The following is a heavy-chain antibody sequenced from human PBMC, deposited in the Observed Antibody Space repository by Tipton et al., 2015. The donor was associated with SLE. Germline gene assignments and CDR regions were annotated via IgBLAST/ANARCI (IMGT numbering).Heavy chain of an antibody. CDR3: ARMTTIGGGRGFDP. J-gene: IGHJ5*02. D-gene: IGHD3-16*01. Sequence: TLSLTCSVSGGSIGNYYWSWIRQPPGKGLEWIGFIYYSGTATYSPSLKGRVTISVDTSKKQFSLKLSSVTAADTAVYYCARMTTIGGGRGFDPWGQGTLVTVSS. CDR1: GGSIGNYY. V-gene: IGHV4-59*01. CDR2: IYYSGTA.